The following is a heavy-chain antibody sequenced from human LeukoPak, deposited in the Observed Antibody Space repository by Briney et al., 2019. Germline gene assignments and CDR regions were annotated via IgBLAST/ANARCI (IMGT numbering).Heavy chain of an antibody. CDR2: IRSKAYGGTT. V-gene: IGHV3-49*03. D-gene: IGHD5-18*01. Sequence: GGSLRLSCTASGFTFGDYAMSWFRQAPGKGLEWVGFIRSKAYGGTTEYAASVKGRFTISRDDSKSIAYLQMNGLKTEDTAVYYCTRDTAMVAYYYYGMDVWGQGTTVTVSS. CDR3: TRDTAMVAYYYYGMDV. J-gene: IGHJ6*02. CDR1: GFTFGDYA.